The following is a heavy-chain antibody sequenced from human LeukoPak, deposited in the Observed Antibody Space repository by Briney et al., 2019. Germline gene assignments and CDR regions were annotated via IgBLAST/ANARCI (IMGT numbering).Heavy chain of an antibody. CDR2: ISCNSGSI. CDR1: GFTFDDYA. Sequence: GGSLRLSCAASGFTFDDYAMHWVRQAPGKGLEWGSVISCNSGSIGYADSVKGRFTISRDNAKNSLYLQMNSLRAEDTALYYCVKGPYYYDSSGYYNLDYWGQGTLVTVSS. J-gene: IGHJ4*02. CDR3: VKGPYYYDSSGYYNLDY. D-gene: IGHD3-22*01. V-gene: IGHV3-9*01.